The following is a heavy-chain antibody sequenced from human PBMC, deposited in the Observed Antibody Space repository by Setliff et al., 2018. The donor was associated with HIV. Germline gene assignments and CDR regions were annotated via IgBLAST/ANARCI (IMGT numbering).Heavy chain of an antibody. CDR1: GFTFSAYW. Sequence: GSLRLSCAASGFTFSAYWMSWVRQAPGKGLEWVANIKHDGSEKSYVDSVKGRFTISRDNAQSSLYLQMNSLRAEDTAVYYCARGRGWCDYWAQGTLVTVSS. V-gene: IGHV3-7*01. CDR3: ARGRGWCDY. J-gene: IGHJ4*02. D-gene: IGHD2-21*01. CDR2: IKHDGSEK.